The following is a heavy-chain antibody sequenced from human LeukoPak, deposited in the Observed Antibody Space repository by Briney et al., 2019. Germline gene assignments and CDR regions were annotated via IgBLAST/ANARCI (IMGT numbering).Heavy chain of an antibody. CDR3: DSSGYFRVPHVFDF. J-gene: IGHJ4*02. CDR2: IRYDRRNQ. CDR1: GFTFSSYG. Sequence: GGSLRLSCAASGFTFSSYGMHWVRQAPGKGLEWVAFIRYDRRNQYYADSVKGRFTISRDNSKNTLYLQMNSLRAEDTAVYYSDSSGYFRVPHVFDFWGQGTLVTVSS. D-gene: IGHD3-22*01. V-gene: IGHV3-30*02.